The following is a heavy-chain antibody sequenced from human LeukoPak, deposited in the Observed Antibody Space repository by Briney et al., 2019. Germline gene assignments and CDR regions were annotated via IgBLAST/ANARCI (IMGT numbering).Heavy chain of an antibody. D-gene: IGHD3-3*01. CDR1: GGSISSSSYY. Sequence: SETLSLTCTVSGGSISSSSYYWGWIRQPPGKGLEWIGSVYYMGSTYYNPSLKSRVTISIDTSKNQFSLKLRSVTAAATAVYYCARQTGGYYDFWSGYYDHYYGMDVWGQGTTVTVSS. CDR2: VYYMGST. V-gene: IGHV4-39*01. CDR3: ARQTGGYYDFWSGYYDHYYGMDV. J-gene: IGHJ6*02.